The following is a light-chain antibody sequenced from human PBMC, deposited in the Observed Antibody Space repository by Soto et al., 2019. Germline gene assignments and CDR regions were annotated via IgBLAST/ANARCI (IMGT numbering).Light chain of an antibody. CDR3: LLSYSDARPV. J-gene: IGLJ2*01. V-gene: IGLV7-46*01. Sequence: QAVVTQEPSLTVSTGGTVTLTCGSSTGAVTSGHYPYWFQQKPGQAPRTLIYDTSNKHSWTPARFSGSLLGGKAALTLSGAQPEDEADYYCLLSYSDARPVFGGGTKLTVL. CDR1: TGAVTSGHY. CDR2: DTS.